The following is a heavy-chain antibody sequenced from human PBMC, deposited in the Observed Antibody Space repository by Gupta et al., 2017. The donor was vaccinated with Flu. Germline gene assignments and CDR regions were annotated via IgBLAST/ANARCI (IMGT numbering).Heavy chain of an antibody. CDR2: SGST. J-gene: IGHJ1*01. Sequence: SGSTYYNPSLKSRVTISVDTSKNQFSLKLSSVTAADTAVYYCAMPYCSSTSCELEYFQHWGQGTLVTVSS. D-gene: IGHD2-2*01. V-gene: IGHV4-39*01. CDR3: AMPYCSSTSCELEYFQH.